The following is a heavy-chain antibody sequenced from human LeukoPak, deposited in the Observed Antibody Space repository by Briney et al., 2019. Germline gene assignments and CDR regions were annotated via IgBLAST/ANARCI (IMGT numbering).Heavy chain of an antibody. Sequence: PGGSLRLSCAASGFTFSSYSMNWVRQAPGKGLEWVSSISSSSSYIYYAGSVKGRFTISRDNAKNSLYLQMNSLRAEDTAVYYCARNYDSSGYYPDYWGQGTLVTVSS. CDR2: ISSSSSYI. CDR1: GFTFSSYS. V-gene: IGHV3-21*01. CDR3: ARNYDSSGYYPDY. D-gene: IGHD3-22*01. J-gene: IGHJ4*02.